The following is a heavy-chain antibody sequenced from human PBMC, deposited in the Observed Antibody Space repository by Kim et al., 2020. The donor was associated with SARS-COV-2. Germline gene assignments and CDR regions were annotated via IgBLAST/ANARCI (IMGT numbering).Heavy chain of an antibody. V-gene: IGHV4-39*07. D-gene: IGHD6-13*01. CDR3: ARLYSNSWYGRFFDY. J-gene: IGHJ4*02. Sequence: PSLKSRVTIAVDTSTNQFSLKLSSVTAADTAVYYCARLYSNSWYGRFFDYWGQGTLVTVSS.